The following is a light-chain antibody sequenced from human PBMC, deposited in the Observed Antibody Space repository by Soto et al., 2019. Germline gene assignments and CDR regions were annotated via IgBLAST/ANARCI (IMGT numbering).Light chain of an antibody. CDR2: EGN. V-gene: IGLV2-23*01. J-gene: IGLJ3*02. Sequence: QSVLTQPASVSASPGQSITISCTGPSGDVLTYDGVSWYQHHPGKAPKLIIYEGNKRPSGVSHRFSGPKSGHMASLTISGLQAEDEADYYCCSYAYTSGRVFGGGTKVTVL. CDR1: SGDVLTYDG. CDR3: CSYAYTSGRV.